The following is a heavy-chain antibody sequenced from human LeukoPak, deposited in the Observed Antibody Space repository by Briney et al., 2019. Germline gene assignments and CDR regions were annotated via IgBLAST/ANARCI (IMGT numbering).Heavy chain of an antibody. CDR2: IRSKAYGGTT. CDR3: TRTKYQLPGYFDY. CDR1: GFTFGDYA. J-gene: IGHJ4*02. Sequence: GGSLRLSCTASGFTFGDYAMSWVRQAPGKGLEWVGFIRSKAYGGTTEYAASVKGRFTISRDDSKSIAYLQMNSLKTEDTAVYCCTRTKYQLPGYFDYWGQGTLVTVSS. D-gene: IGHD2-2*01. V-gene: IGHV3-49*04.